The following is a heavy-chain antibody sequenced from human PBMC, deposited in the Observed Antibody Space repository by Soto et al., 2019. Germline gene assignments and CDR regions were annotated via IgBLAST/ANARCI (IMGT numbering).Heavy chain of an antibody. V-gene: IGHV4-59*08. CDR3: ARHKDAGSDRGGMDV. Sequence: QVQLQESGPGLVKPSETLSLTCTVSGGSISNFYWTWIRQPPGKGLEWIGNVHYSGSTNYNPSVKTQVPTSVDTAKNHHSLTLSPVTAADTAVSCCARHKDAGSDRGGMDVWGQGTTVTVSS. CDR2: VHYSGST. CDR1: GGSISNFY. J-gene: IGHJ6*02. D-gene: IGHD6-25*01.